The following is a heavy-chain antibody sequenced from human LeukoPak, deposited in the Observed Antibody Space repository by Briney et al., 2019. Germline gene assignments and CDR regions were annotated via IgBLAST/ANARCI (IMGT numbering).Heavy chain of an antibody. Sequence: GGSLRLSCAASGFTFSDYGMHWVRQAPGKGLEYVSTISSNGGSTYYANSVKGRFTVSRDNSENTLYLQMGSLRAEDMAVYYCARDSSSRPFDYWGQGTLVTVSS. CDR1: GFTFSDYG. J-gene: IGHJ4*02. D-gene: IGHD6-19*01. CDR2: ISSNGGST. V-gene: IGHV3-64*01. CDR3: ARDSSSRPFDY.